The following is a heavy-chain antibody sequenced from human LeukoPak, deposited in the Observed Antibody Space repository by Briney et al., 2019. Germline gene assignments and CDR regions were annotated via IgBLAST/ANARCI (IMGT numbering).Heavy chain of an antibody. Sequence: GGSLRLSGAASGFTFTTYAMSWVRQAPGRGLEWVSAISNSGGSTYYADSVKGRFTVSRDNSKNTLYLQINSLRAEDTAIYYRARRGYGSGSYYFDYWGQGNLGTVSS. CDR1: GFTFTTYA. CDR2: ISNSGGST. CDR3: ARRGYGSGSYYFDY. D-gene: IGHD3-10*01. J-gene: IGHJ4*02. V-gene: IGHV3-23*01.